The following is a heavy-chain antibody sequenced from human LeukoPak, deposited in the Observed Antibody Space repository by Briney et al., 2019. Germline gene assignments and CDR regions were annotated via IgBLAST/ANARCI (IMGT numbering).Heavy chain of an antibody. CDR2: ISSSGSTI. V-gene: IGHV3-48*03. J-gene: IGHJ6*03. CDR1: GFTFSSYE. Sequence: PGGSLRLSCAASGFTFSSYEMNWVRQAPGKGLEWVSYISSSGSTIYYADSVKGRFTISRDNAKNSLYLQMNSLRAEDTAVYYCARSTYYYGSGSYYSGDYYYMDVWGKGTTVTISS. CDR3: ARSTYYYGSGSYYSGDYYYMDV. D-gene: IGHD3-10*01.